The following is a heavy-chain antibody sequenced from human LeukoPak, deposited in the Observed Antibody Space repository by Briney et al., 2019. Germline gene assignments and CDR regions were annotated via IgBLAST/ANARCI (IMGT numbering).Heavy chain of an antibody. CDR2: IRSKHI. J-gene: IGHJ4*02. D-gene: IGHD6-13*01. CDR3: AKDPLAAPFDY. Sequence: GGSLRLSCAASGFTFSTYAMNWVRQAPGKGLEWVSSIRSKHIYYADSVKGRFSISRDDASNSLFLHMNGLRDEDTAVYYCAKDPLAAPFDYWGQGTLVTVSS. V-gene: IGHV3-21*01. CDR1: GFTFSTYA.